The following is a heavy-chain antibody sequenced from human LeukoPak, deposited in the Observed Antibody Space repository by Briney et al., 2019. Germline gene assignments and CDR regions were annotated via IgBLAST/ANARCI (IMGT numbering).Heavy chain of an antibody. CDR3: ARDTEYYGSGSFTYFDY. J-gene: IGHJ4*02. CDR1: GFTLSSYS. CDR2: ISSSSSTI. D-gene: IGHD3-10*01. Sequence: AGGSLRLSCAASGFTLSSYSMNWVRQAPGKGLEWVSYISSSSSTIYYADSVKGRFTISRDNAKNSLYLQMNSLRAEDTAVYYCARDTEYYGSGSFTYFDYWGQGTLSPSPQ. V-gene: IGHV3-48*01.